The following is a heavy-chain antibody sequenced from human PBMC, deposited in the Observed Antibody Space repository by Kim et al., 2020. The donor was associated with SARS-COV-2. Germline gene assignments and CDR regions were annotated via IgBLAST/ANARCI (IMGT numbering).Heavy chain of an antibody. CDR1: GGTFSSYA. D-gene: IGHD3-22*01. CDR2: IIPIFGTA. CDR3: ARDSPPYYYDSSGYHRFFDY. Sequence: SVKVSCKASGGTFSSYAISWVRQAPGQGLEWMGGIIPIFGTANYAQKFQGRVTITADESTSTAYMELSSLRSEDTAVYYCARDSPPYYYDSSGYHRFFDYWGQGTLVTVSS. J-gene: IGHJ4*02. V-gene: IGHV1-69*13.